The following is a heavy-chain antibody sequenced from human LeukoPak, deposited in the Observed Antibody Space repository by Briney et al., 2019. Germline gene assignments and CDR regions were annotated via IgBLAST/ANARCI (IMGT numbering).Heavy chain of an antibody. J-gene: IGHJ4*02. CDR3: ARGYYDNSGYYQAEDY. V-gene: IGHV3-66*01. Sequence: PGGSLRLSCAASEFSVGSNYMTWVRQAPGKGLEWVSLIYSGGSTYYADSVKGRFTISRDNSKNTLYLQMNSLRAEDTAVYYCARGYYDNSGYYQAEDYWGQGTLVTVSS. CDR1: EFSVGSNY. D-gene: IGHD3-22*01. CDR2: IYSGGST.